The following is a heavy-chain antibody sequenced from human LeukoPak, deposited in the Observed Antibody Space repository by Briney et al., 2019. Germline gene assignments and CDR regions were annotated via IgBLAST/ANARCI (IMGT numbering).Heavy chain of an antibody. Sequence: TSETLSLTCSVSGDSITGYYWGWIRQPPGKGLEWIGNIYYTGNTYYNSSLKSRVTISLDTSKNQFSLKVISMTAADTAAYYCARSLYDFWSGYYMDVWGKGTTVTVSS. V-gene: IGHV4-39*07. D-gene: IGHD3-3*01. CDR3: ARSLYDFWSGYYMDV. J-gene: IGHJ6*03. CDR2: IYYTGNT. CDR1: GDSITGYY.